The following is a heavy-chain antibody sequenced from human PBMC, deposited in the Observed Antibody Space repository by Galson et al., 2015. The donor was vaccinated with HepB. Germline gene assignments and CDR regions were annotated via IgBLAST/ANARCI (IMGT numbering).Heavy chain of an antibody. V-gene: IGHV1-2*02. CDR1: GGTFTGYY. CDR2: INPNSGGT. Sequence: SVKVSCKASGGTFTGYYMHWVRQAPGQGLEWMGWINPNSGGTNYAQKFQGRVTMTRDTSISTAYMELSRLRSDDTAVYYCARIFTTVTTGSGYWGQGTLVTVSS. D-gene: IGHD4-17*01. CDR3: ARIFTTVTTGSGY. J-gene: IGHJ4*02.